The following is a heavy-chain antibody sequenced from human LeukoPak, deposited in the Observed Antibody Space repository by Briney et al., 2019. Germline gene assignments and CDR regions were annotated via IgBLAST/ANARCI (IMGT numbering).Heavy chain of an antibody. CDR3: ATDPFESMVVTAPA. V-gene: IGHV4-39*07. CDR2: IYYSGST. CDR1: GGSLSSSSYY. Sequence: SETLSLTCTVSGGSLSSSSYYWGWIRQPPGKGLEWIGSIYYSGSTYYNPSLKSRVTISVDTSKNQFSLKLSSVTAADTAVYYCATDPFESMVVTAPAWGQGTMVTVS. J-gene: IGHJ3*01. D-gene: IGHD2-21*02.